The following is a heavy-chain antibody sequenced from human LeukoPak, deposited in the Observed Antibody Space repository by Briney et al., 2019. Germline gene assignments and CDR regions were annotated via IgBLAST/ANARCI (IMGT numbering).Heavy chain of an antibody. CDR2: IKSKTDGGTT. D-gene: IGHD6-19*01. J-gene: IGHJ4*02. CDR3: TTSLDKYSSGWYGAFDY. V-gene: IGHV3-15*01. Sequence: GGSLRLSCAASGFTFSNAWMSWVRQAPGKGLEWVGRIKSKTDGGTTDYAAPVKGRFTISRDDSKNTLYLQMNSLKTEDTAVYYCTTSLDKYSSGWYGAFDYWGQGTLVTVSS. CDR1: GFTFSNAW.